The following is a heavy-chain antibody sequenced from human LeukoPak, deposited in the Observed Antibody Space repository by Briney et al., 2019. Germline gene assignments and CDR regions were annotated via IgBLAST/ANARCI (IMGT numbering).Heavy chain of an antibody. CDR1: GFTFDDYG. J-gene: IGHJ4*02. CDR3: ARSTPPYQPLRFDY. Sequence: GGSLRLSCAASGFTFDDYGMSWVRQVPGKGLEWVSGIIWNGSRTGYADSVKGRFTISRDNAKNSLYLQMNSLRADDTALYYCARSTPPYQPLRFDYWGRGTLVTVSS. D-gene: IGHD2-2*01. V-gene: IGHV3-20*04. CDR2: IIWNGSRT.